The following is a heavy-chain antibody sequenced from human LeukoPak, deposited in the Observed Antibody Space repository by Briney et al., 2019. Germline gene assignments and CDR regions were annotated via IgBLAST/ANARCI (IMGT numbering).Heavy chain of an antibody. V-gene: IGHV4-59*01. J-gene: IGHJ3*02. CDR1: GGSTSSYY. CDR3: ARAPGSYDAFDI. CDR2: IYYSGST. Sequence: SETLSLTCTVSGGSTSSYYWSWIRQPPGKGLEWIGYIYYSGSTNYNPSLKSRVTISVDTSKNQFSLKLSSVTAADTAVYYCARAPGSYDAFDIWGQGTMVTVSS. D-gene: IGHD2-15*01.